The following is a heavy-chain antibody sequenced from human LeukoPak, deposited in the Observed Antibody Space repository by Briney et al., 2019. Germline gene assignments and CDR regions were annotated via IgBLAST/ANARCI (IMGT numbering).Heavy chain of an antibody. Sequence: GESLQISCQGSGYSFSSYWIGWVRQMPGKGLEWMGIIYPGDSDTRYSPSFRGQVTISADKSTSTAYLQWSSLKASDTAMYYCARQDYGYFQHWGQGTLVTVSS. D-gene: IGHD3-16*01. V-gene: IGHV5-51*01. CDR2: IYPGDSDT. CDR1: GYSFSSYW. J-gene: IGHJ1*01. CDR3: ARQDYGYFQH.